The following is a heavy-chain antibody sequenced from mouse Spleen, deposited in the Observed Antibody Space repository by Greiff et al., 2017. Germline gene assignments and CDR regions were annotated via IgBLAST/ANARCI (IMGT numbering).Heavy chain of an antibody. CDR1: GYTFTDYE. D-gene: IGHD1-1*01. J-gene: IGHJ1*01. CDR2: IDPETGGT. CDR3: TRPGTVVADWYFDV. V-gene: IGHV1-15*01. Sequence: QVQLQQSGAELVRPGASVTLSCKASGYTFTDYEMHWVKQTPVHGLEWIGAIDPETGGTAYNQKFKGKAILTADKSSSTAYMELRSLTSEDSAVYYCTRPGTVVADWYFDVWGAGTTVTVSS.